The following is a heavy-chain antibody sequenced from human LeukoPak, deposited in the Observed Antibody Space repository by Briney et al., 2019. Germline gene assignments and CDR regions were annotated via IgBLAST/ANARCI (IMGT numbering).Heavy chain of an antibody. J-gene: IGHJ4*02. D-gene: IGHD3-16*01. CDR1: GFTVSSNY. V-gene: IGHV3-53*01. CDR3: ARVVPTFGYYFDY. Sequence: GVSLRLSCAASGFTVSSNYMSWVRQAPGKGLEWVSVIYSGGSTYYADSVKGRFTISRDNSKNTLYLQMNSLRAEDTAVYYCARVVPTFGYYFDYWGQGTLVTVSS. CDR2: IYSGGST.